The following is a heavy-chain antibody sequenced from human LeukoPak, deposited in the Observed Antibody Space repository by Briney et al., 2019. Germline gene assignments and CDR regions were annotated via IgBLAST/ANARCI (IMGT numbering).Heavy chain of an antibody. V-gene: IGHV1-2*02. CDR1: GYTFTGYY. J-gene: IGHJ3*02. CDR3: ARDWAGDYSGSYLSDAFDI. Sequence: ASVKVSCKASGYTFTGYYMHWVRQAPGQGLEWMGWINPNSGGTNYAQKFQGRVTMTRDTSISTAYMELSRLRSDDTAVYYCARDWAGDYSGSYLSDAFDIWGQGTMVTVSS. D-gene: IGHD1-26*01. CDR2: INPNSGGT.